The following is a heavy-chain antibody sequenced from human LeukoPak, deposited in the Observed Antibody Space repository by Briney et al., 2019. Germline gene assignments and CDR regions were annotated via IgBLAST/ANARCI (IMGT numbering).Heavy chain of an antibody. CDR1: CGSISISSYY. V-gene: IGHV4-39*01. CDR2: IYDSGST. D-gene: IGHD6-6*01. Sequence: PSETLSLTCTVSCGSISISSYYGGWIRQPRRKGLEWNEIIYDSGSTYYNPSLKSRVTISVDTSKNQSSLKLSSVTAADTAVYYCARRAARTERYFDYWGQGTLVTVSS. J-gene: IGHJ4*02. CDR3: ARRAARTERYFDY.